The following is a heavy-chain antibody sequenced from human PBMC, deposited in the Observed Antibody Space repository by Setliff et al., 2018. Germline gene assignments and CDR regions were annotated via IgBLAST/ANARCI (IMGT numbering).Heavy chain of an antibody. J-gene: IGHJ5*02. CDR2: IYPGDSIT. D-gene: IGHD3-10*01. Sequence: GESLKISCKGSGYSFCTCWIGWVRQMPGKGLEWMGIIYPGDSITRYSPSFQGQVTISVDKSINTAYLQWSSLRASDTAIYYCARHPYYYGSGTYLDNNNRWFDPWGQGTLVTVSS. CDR3: ARHPYYYGSGTYLDNNNRWFDP. CDR1: GYSFCTCW. V-gene: IGHV5-51*01.